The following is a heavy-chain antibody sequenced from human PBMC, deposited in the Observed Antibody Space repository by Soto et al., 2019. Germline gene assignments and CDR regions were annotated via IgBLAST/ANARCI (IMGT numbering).Heavy chain of an antibody. CDR2: IRQDGNEK. J-gene: IGHJ6*02. CDR1: GFTFSAYW. D-gene: IGHD6-13*01. V-gene: IGHV3-7*01. CDR3: ASELAAGVGDYRIDV. Sequence: EGSLRLCCAASGFTFSAYWMSWVRQAPGKGLEWVANIRQDGNEKYYVDSAKGRFTISRDNAKNSMYLQMSSLRAEDTAVYYCASELAAGVGDYRIDVPGQRNTVTDSS.